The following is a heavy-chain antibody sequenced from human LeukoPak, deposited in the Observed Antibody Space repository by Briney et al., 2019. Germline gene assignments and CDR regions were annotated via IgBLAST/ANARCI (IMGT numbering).Heavy chain of an antibody. CDR1: GYTFTNYA. V-gene: IGHV1-3*01. CDR3: ARNLVGKTDFDY. Sequence: ASVKVSCKASGYTFTNYAIHWVRQAPGQRLEWMGWINAGNGDTRYSQEYQSRVTITRDTSATIAHMELSSLRSEDTAVYYCARNLVGKTDFDYWGQGTLVTVSS. D-gene: IGHD6-19*01. J-gene: IGHJ4*02. CDR2: INAGNGDT.